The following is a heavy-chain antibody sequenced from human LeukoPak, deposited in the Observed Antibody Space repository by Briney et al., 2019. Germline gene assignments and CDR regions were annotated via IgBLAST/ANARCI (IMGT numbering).Heavy chain of an antibody. Sequence: ASVKVSCKASGYTFTGYYMHWVRQAPGQGLEWMGWINPNSGGTNHAQKFQGRVTMTRDTSISTAYMELSRLRSDDTAVYYCARDRGYCNGGSCYSEAFDIWGQGTMVTVSS. V-gene: IGHV1-2*02. CDR1: GYTFTGYY. J-gene: IGHJ3*02. CDR2: INPNSGGT. D-gene: IGHD2-15*01. CDR3: ARDRGYCNGGSCYSEAFDI.